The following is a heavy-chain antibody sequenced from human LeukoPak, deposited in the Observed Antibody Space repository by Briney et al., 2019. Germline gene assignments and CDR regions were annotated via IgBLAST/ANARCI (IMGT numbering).Heavy chain of an antibody. CDR3: ARDVVRLGESSVGY. Sequence: PGGSLRLSCAASGFTFSSYSMNWVRQAPGKGLEWVSYISSSSSTIYYADSVKRRFTISRDNAKNSLYLQMNSLRADDTAVYYCARDVVRLGESSVGYWGREPWSPSPQ. V-gene: IGHV3-48*04. J-gene: IGHJ4*02. D-gene: IGHD3-16*01. CDR2: ISSSSSTI. CDR1: GFTFSSYS.